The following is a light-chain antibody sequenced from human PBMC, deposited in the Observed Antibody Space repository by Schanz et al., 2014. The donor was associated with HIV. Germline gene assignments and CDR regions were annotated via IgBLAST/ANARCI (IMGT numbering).Light chain of an antibody. V-gene: IGLV2-14*01. CDR2: EVS. CDR3: SSFSTSDTPI. Sequence: QSALTQPASVSGSPGQSITISCTGTSSDVGGYNFVSWYQQHPGKAPKLMIYEVSKRPSGVPDRFSGSKSGNTASLAISDLQAADEADYYCSSFSTSDTPIFGTGTKLTVL. CDR1: SSDVGGYNF. J-gene: IGLJ1*01.